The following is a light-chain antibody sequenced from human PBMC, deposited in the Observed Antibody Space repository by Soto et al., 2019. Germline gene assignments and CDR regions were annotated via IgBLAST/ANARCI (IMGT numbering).Light chain of an antibody. V-gene: IGLV1-44*01. CDR2: SNN. CDR1: SSNIGRNV. CDR3: AAWDDSLNGPI. Sequence: QSVLTQPPSASGTLGQRVTISCSGSSSNIGRNVVNWYQQFPGTAPKLLMYSNNQRPSGVPDRFSGSKSDTSASLAISGLQSEDEADYYCAAWDDSLNGPIFGGGTKVTVL. J-gene: IGLJ2*01.